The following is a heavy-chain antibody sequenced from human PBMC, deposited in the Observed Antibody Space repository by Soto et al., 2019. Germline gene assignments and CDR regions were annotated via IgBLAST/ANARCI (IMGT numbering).Heavy chain of an antibody. CDR1: GFTFSGYG. D-gene: IGHD3-10*01. Sequence: QVHLVESGGGVVQPGTSLRLSCAASGFTFSGYGIHWVRQAPGKGLEWVAVTTYDVQKKWYGDAVKGRFTISRDNSKDALYRQMNSLRAEDTAVYDCANEGRKGNAFDIWGLGTMVTVSS. CDR2: TTYDVQKK. V-gene: IGHV3-30*18. CDR3: ANEGRKGNAFDI. J-gene: IGHJ3*02.